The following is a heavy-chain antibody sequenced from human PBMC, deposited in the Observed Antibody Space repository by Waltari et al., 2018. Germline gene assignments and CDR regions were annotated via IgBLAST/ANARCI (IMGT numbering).Heavy chain of an antibody. Sequence: QVQLVQSGAEVKKPGASVKVSCKASGYTFTSYDINWVRQATGQGLEWMGWMNPNSGNTGYAQKFQGRVTMTRNTSISTAYMELSSLRSEDTAVYYCASRPYSSGPFRPENWFDPWGQGTLVTVSS. CDR2: MNPNSGNT. V-gene: IGHV1-8*01. J-gene: IGHJ5*02. CDR1: GYTFTSYD. CDR3: ASRPYSSGPFRPENWFDP. D-gene: IGHD6-19*01.